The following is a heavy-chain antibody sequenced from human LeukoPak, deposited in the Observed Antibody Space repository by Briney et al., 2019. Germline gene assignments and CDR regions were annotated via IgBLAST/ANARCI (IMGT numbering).Heavy chain of an antibody. J-gene: IGHJ4*01. CDR1: GASFSGYY. V-gene: IGHV4-34*01. D-gene: IGHD2-15*01. CDR2: INHSGIT. Sequence: SETLPLTCAFYGASFSGYYWRWIRQPPGKGLEWIGEINHSGITTYNPSLKSRVTISVDTSKKEFSLKLNSVTAADTAVYYCAISHKWLLLVYCGHGTLVTVSS. CDR3: AISHKWLLLVY.